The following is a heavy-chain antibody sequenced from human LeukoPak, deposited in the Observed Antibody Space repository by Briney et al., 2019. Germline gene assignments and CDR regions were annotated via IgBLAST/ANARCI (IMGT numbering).Heavy chain of an antibody. J-gene: IGHJ3*01. CDR3: AKDYRGSGYFFDV. CDR1: GFTFSNYA. Sequence: GGSLRLSCAGSGFTFSNYAMSWVRQAPGKGLEWVSVISGNGDTTYYADSVKGRFTISRDNSKNTLYLQMNSLRAKDTAIYSCAKDYRGSGYFFDVWGQGTMGAVSS. CDR2: ISGNGDTT. D-gene: IGHD3-3*01. V-gene: IGHV3-23*01.